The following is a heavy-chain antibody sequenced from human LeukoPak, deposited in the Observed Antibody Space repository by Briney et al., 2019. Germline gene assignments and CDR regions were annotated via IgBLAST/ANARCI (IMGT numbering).Heavy chain of an antibody. D-gene: IGHD3-16*01. Sequence: ASVTVSCTASGYTFTSYYMHWVRQAPGQGLEWMGIINPSGGSTSYAQKFQGRVTMTRDTSTSTVYMELSSLRSEDTAVYYCARERFLGEIYYYYYGMDVWGQGTTVTVSS. CDR1: GYTFTSYY. V-gene: IGHV1-46*01. J-gene: IGHJ6*02. CDR3: ARERFLGEIYYYYYGMDV. CDR2: INPSGGST.